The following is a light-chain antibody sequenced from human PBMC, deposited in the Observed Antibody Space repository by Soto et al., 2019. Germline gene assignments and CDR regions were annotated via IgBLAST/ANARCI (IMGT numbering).Light chain of an antibody. CDR2: WAS. V-gene: IGKV4-1*01. CDR3: QQYFDVPFT. Sequence: DIVMTQSPDSLAVSLGERATMNCKCSRSVLYKSNNKNHKAWYQQKPGQPPQLIIYWASTRESGAPERFSGSGSGTDFTLTIRSLEAEDVAFYWCQQYFDVPFTFGGGTKVDIK. J-gene: IGKJ4*01. CDR1: RSVLYKSNNKNH.